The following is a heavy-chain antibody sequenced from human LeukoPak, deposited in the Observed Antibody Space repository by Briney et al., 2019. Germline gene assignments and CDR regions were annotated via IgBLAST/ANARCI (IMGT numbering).Heavy chain of an antibody. Sequence: SGTLSLTCAVSGDSISSTNWWNWVRQPPGKGLEWIGEIDHRGNTNYNPSLKSRVSISVDTSKSQFSLKLSSVTAADTAVYYCARGWGRAVAGNFYWGRGTPVTVSS. CDR1: GDSISSTNW. D-gene: IGHD6-19*01. CDR2: IDHRGNT. CDR3: ARGWGRAVAGNFY. J-gene: IGHJ4*02. V-gene: IGHV4-4*02.